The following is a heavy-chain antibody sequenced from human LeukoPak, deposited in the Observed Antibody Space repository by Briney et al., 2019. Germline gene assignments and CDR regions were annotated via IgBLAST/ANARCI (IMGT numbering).Heavy chain of an antibody. D-gene: IGHD2-2*01. Sequence: SETLSLTCAVYGGSFSGYYWSWIRQPPGKGLEWIGEINHSGSTNYNPSLKSRVTISVDTSKNQFSLKLSSVTAADTDVYYCARRRSTSFDPWGQGTPVTVSS. CDR1: GGSFSGYY. J-gene: IGHJ5*02. CDR2: INHSGST. V-gene: IGHV4-34*01. CDR3: ARRRSTSFDP.